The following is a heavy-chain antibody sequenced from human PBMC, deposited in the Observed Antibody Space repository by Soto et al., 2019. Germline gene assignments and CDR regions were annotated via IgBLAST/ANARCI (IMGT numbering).Heavy chain of an antibody. CDR1: GGSISSSNYY. Sequence: PSETLSLTCTVSGGSISSSNYYWGWIRQPPGKGLEWIGNIYYSGSTNYNPSLKSRVTISVDTSKNQFSLKLSSVTAADTAVYYCARHNYYGSGSYYNYFDYWGQGTLVTVSS. CDR2: IYYSGST. V-gene: IGHV4-39*01. J-gene: IGHJ4*02. CDR3: ARHNYYGSGSYYNYFDY. D-gene: IGHD3-10*01.